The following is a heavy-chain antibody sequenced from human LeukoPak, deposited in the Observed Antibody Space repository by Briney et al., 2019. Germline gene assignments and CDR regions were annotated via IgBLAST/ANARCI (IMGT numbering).Heavy chain of an antibody. D-gene: IGHD5-18*01. CDR2: INPNSGGT. J-gene: IGHJ4*02. V-gene: IGHV1-2*02. CDR3: AREGGPGYSYGDY. CDR1: GYTFTGYY. Sequence: GASVKVSCKASGYTFTGYYTHWVRQAPGQGLECMGWINPNSGGTNYAQKFQGRVTMTRDTSISTAYMELSRLRSDDTAVYYCAREGGPGYSYGDYWGQGTLVTVSS.